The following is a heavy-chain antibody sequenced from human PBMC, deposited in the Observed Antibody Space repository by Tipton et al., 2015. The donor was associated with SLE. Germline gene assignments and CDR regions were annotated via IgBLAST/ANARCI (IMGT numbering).Heavy chain of an antibody. CDR2: ISYSGST. J-gene: IGHJ4*02. CDR1: RGSMGPLY. V-gene: IGHV4-59*11. CDR3: ARDPNFGDPGTFDY. Sequence: TLSLTCTVSRGSMGPLYWSWIRQSPGKGLEWIGYISYSGSTNYNPSLKSRLTISVDTSKNQFSLRLNSVTAADTAVYYCARDPNFGDPGTFDYWGQGTLVTVSS. D-gene: IGHD4-17*01.